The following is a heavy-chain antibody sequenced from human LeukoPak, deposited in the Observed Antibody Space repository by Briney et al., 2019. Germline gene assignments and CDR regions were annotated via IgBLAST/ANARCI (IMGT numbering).Heavy chain of an antibody. V-gene: IGHV1-2*06. Sequence: GASVKVSCKASGYTFTGYHMHWVRQAPGQGLKWMGRINPNSGGTTYAQKFQGRVTMTRDTSISTAYMELSRLRSDDTAVFYCARQRSGWSYDAFDIWGQGTMVTVSS. CDR2: INPNSGGT. J-gene: IGHJ3*02. CDR3: ARQRSGWSYDAFDI. CDR1: GYTFTGYH. D-gene: IGHD6-19*01.